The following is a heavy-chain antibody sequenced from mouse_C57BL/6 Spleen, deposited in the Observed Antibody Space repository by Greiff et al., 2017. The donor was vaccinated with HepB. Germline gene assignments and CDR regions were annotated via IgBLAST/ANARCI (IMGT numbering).Heavy chain of an antibody. CDR1: GYTFTNYW. J-gene: IGHJ2*01. Sequence: QVQLKQSGAELVRPGTSVKMSCKASGYTFTNYWIGWAKQRPGHGLEWIGDIYPGGGYTNYNEKFKGKATLTADKSSSTAYMQFSSLTSEDSAIYYCARGGNGYDENYFDYWGQGTTLTVSS. D-gene: IGHD2-2*01. CDR2: IYPGGGYT. V-gene: IGHV1-63*01. CDR3: ARGGNGYDENYFDY.